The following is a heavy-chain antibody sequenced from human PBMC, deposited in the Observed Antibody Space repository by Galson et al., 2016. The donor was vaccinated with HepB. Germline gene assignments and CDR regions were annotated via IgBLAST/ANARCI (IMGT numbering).Heavy chain of an antibody. CDR2: ITGSGSGT. CDR1: GFTFSDYA. Sequence: SLRLSCAASGFTFSDYAMTWVRQAPGKGLEWVSGITGSGSGTYNGGSVKGRFAISRDNSKNKLFLQMNNLRAEDTALYYCAKVTRPGIAAPRYGMDVWGRGTPVTVSS. J-gene: IGHJ6*04. CDR3: AKVTRPGIAAPRYGMDV. V-gene: IGHV3-23*01. D-gene: IGHD6-6*01.